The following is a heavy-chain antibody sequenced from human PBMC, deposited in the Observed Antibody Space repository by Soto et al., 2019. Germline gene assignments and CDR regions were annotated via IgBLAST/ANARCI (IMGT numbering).Heavy chain of an antibody. CDR1: GYTFTSYD. J-gene: IGHJ2*01. CDR3: ARGPGFSYDILTGDSRHWYFDL. Sequence: QVQLVQSGAEVKKPGASVKVSCKASGYTFTSYDINWVRQATGQGLEWMGWMNPNRGNTGYAQKFQGRVTMTRNTSISTAYRELSSLRSEDTAVYYCARGPGFSYDILTGDSRHWYFDLWGRGTLVTVSS. CDR2: MNPNRGNT. V-gene: IGHV1-8*01. D-gene: IGHD3-9*01.